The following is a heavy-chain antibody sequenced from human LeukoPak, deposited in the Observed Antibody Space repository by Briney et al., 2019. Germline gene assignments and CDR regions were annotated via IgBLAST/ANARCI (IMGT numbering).Heavy chain of an antibody. V-gene: IGHV5-51*01. CDR1: GYTFTSYG. J-gene: IGHJ3*02. D-gene: IGHD6-13*01. CDR2: VYPGDSDT. CDR3: ARQQQLEAFDI. Sequence: GASVKVSCKASGYTFTSYGISWVRQMPGKGLEWMGIVYPGDSDTRYSPSFQGQVTISADKSISTAYLQWSSLKASDTAMYYCARQQQLEAFDIWGQGTMVTVSS.